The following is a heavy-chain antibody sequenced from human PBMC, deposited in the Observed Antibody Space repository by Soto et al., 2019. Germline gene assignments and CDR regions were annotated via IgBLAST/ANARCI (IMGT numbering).Heavy chain of an antibody. J-gene: IGHJ5*02. CDR1: GGTVASSHW. CDR3: AREIVTAGGDNYFDP. D-gene: IGHD2-21*02. CDR2: VYHTGDT. Sequence: PSETLSLTCGVSGGTVASSHWWSWVRQSPGRGLEWIGNVYHTGDTNFNHSLQSRVTFSVDKSNNQFSLRLTSVTAADTAVYFCAREIVTAGGDNYFDPWGPGTLVTVSS. V-gene: IGHV4-4*02.